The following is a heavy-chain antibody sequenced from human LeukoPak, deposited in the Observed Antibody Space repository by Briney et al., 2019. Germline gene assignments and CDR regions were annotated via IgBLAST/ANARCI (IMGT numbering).Heavy chain of an antibody. CDR2: INGDGSST. Sequence: QPGGSLRLSCVASGFTFSSYWMQWVRQAPGKGPVWVSRINGDGSSTSYADSVKGRFTISRDNAKNTLYLQMNSLRVEDTAVYYCARERFDPWGQGTLVSVSS. J-gene: IGHJ5*02. V-gene: IGHV3-74*01. CDR3: ARERFDP. CDR1: GFTFSSYW.